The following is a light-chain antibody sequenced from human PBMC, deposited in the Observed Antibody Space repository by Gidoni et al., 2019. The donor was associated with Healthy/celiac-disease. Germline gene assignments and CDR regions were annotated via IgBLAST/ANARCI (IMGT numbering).Light chain of an antibody. J-gene: IGLJ3*02. Sequence: QSALTQPASVSGSPGQSITISCTGTSSDIGNYNYVSWYQQHPGKAPKLMIHDVSNRPSGVSNRFSGSKSGNTASLTLSGLQAEDEADYYCTSYTTSATWVFGGGTKLTVL. CDR3: TSYTTSATWV. V-gene: IGLV2-14*03. CDR1: SSDIGNYNY. CDR2: DVS.